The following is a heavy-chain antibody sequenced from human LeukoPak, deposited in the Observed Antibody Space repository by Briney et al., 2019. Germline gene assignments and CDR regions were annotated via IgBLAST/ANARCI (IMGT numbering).Heavy chain of an antibody. Sequence: ASVKVSCKASGCTFSSYAISWVRQATGQGLEWMGWMNPNSGNTGYAQKFQGRVTITRNTSISTAYMELSSLRSEDTAVYYCARDNVAVAGKLWGQGTLVTVSS. V-gene: IGHV1-8*03. CDR1: GCTFSSYA. CDR3: ARDNVAVAGKL. D-gene: IGHD6-19*01. J-gene: IGHJ4*02. CDR2: MNPNSGNT.